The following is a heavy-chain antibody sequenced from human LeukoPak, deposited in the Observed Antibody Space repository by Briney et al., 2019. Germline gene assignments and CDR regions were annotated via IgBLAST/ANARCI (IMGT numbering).Heavy chain of an antibody. D-gene: IGHD3-3*01. J-gene: IGHJ3*02. CDR3: ARDHPTIFGVVILESNDAFDI. CDR1: GYTFTSYG. V-gene: IGHV1-18*04. CDR2: ISAYNGNT. Sequence: ASVKVSCKASGYTFTSYGISWVPQAPGQGLEWMGWISAYNGNTNYAQKLQDRVTMTTDTSTNTAYMELRSLRSDDTAVYYCARDHPTIFGVVILESNDAFDIWGQGTMVTVSS.